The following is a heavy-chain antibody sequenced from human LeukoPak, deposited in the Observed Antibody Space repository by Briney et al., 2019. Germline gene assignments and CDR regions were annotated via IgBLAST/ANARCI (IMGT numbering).Heavy chain of an antibody. V-gene: IGHV4-34*01. CDR3: ARAGDSSGYSDY. CDR1: GGSFSGYY. CDR2: INHRGST. Sequence: SETLSLTCAVYGGSFSGYYWSWIRQPPGKGLEWIGEINHRGSTNYNPSLKSRVTISVNTSKSQFSLKLRSVTAADTAVYYCARAGDSSGYSDYWGQGTLVTVSS. D-gene: IGHD3-22*01. J-gene: IGHJ4*02.